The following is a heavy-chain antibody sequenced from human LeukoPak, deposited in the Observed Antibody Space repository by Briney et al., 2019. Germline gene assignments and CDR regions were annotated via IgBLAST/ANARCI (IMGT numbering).Heavy chain of an antibody. D-gene: IGHD3-22*01. CDR3: ARDNMHYYDSSGPEDAFDI. Sequence: ASVKVSCKASGYTFTGYYMHWVRQAPGQGLEWMGWINPNSGGTNYAQKFQGRVTMTRDTSISTAYMELSRLRSDDTAVYYCARDNMHYYDSSGPEDAFDIWGQGTMVTVSS. J-gene: IGHJ3*02. V-gene: IGHV1-2*02. CDR2: INPNSGGT. CDR1: GYTFTGYY.